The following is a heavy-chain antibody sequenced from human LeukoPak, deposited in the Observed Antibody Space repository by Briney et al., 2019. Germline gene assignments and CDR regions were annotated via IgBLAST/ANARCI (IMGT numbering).Heavy chain of an antibody. CDR1: GFTYSGYW. V-gene: IGHV3-7*01. Sequence: GGSMRLSRAASGFTYSGYWMSWVRQAPGKGLEWVANIKLDGSEKFYVDSVKGRFTISRDNTKNSLYLQMNSLRGEDTAMCYCVRCRGVGSDYWGQGTLVTVSS. D-gene: IGHD3-10*01. CDR2: IKLDGSEK. J-gene: IGHJ4*02. CDR3: VRCRGVGSDY.